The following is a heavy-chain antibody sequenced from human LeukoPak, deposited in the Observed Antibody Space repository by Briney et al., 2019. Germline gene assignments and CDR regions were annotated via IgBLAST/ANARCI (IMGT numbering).Heavy chain of an antibody. CDR1: GFTFSSYG. Sequence: PGRSLRLSCAASGFTFSSYGIHWVRQAPGKGLEWVAIISYDGSNKYYADSVQGRFTISRDNSKNTLYLQMNSLRAEDTAVYYCARDPPSGVLVTGHYGMDVWGQGTTVTVSS. CDR3: ARDPPSGVLVTGHYGMDV. D-gene: IGHD2-8*02. CDR2: ISYDGSNK. V-gene: IGHV3-30*03. J-gene: IGHJ6*02.